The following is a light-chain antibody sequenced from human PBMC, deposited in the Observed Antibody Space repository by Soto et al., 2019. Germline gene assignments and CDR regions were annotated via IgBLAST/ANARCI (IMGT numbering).Light chain of an antibody. CDR3: QHYDTYPWT. V-gene: IGKV1-5*03. Sequence: DIQMTQSPSTLSASVGDRVTITCRASQSISSRLGWYQQKPGKAPKLLIYKASSLESGVPSRFSGSGSGTEFTLTISSLQPDDFATYFCQHYDTYPWTFGQGTKVEIK. CDR2: KAS. J-gene: IGKJ1*01. CDR1: QSISSR.